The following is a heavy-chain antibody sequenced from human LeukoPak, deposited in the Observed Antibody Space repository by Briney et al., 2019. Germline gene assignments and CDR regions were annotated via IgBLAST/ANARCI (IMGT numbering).Heavy chain of an antibody. J-gene: IGHJ4*02. CDR2: INHSGST. CDR1: GGSFSGYY. CDR3: AGASELGIGADFDY. D-gene: IGHD7-27*01. Sequence: PSETLSLTCAVYGGSFSGYYWSWIRQPPGKGLEWIGEINHSGSTNYNPSLKSRVTISVDTSKNQFSLKLSSVTAADTAVYYCAGASELGIGADFDYWGQGTLVTVSS. V-gene: IGHV4-34*01.